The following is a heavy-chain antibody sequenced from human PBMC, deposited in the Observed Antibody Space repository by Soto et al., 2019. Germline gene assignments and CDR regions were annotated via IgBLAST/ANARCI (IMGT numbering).Heavy chain of an antibody. V-gene: IGHV4-31*03. CDR3: ARVGVPAAMDYYGMDV. D-gene: IGHD2-2*01. CDR2: IYYSGST. CDR1: GGSISSGGYY. J-gene: IGHJ6*02. Sequence: SETLSLTCTVSGGSISSGGYYWSWIRQHPGKGLEWIGYIYYSGSTYYNPSLKSRVTISVDTSKNQFSLKLSSVTAADTAVYYCARVGVPAAMDYYGMDVWGQGTTVTVSS.